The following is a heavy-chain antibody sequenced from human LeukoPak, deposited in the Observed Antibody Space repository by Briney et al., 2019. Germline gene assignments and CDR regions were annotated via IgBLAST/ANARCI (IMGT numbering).Heavy chain of an antibody. CDR2: IYYSGST. CDR1: GGSISSGDYY. V-gene: IGHV4-30-4*01. CDR3: AVMTTVRYLFDY. Sequence: SQTLSLTCTVSGGSISSGDYYWSWIRQPPGKGLEWIGYIYYSGSTYYNPSLESRVTISVDTSKNQFSLKLSSVTAADTAVYYCAVMTTVRYLFDYWGQGTLVTVSS. J-gene: IGHJ4*02. D-gene: IGHD4-17*01.